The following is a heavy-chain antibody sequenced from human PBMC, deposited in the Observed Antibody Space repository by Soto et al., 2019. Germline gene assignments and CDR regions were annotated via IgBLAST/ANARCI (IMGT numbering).Heavy chain of an antibody. V-gene: IGHV3-7*01. CDR3: ARDFYGGYTYGPGDY. CDR1: GFMFSAYW. CDR2: IHGDGGKI. Sequence: EVQLVESGGGLVQPGGSLRLSCAASGFMFSAYWMSWVRQAPGKGLEWVANIHGDGGKIYYVDSVKGRFTISRDNAKRSLYLQMNSLRAEDTAVYYGARDFYGGYTYGPGDYWGQGALVAVSS. J-gene: IGHJ4*02. D-gene: IGHD5-18*01.